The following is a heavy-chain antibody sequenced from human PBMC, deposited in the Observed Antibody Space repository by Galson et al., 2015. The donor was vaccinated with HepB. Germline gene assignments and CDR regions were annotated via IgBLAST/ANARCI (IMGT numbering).Heavy chain of an antibody. CDR2: IAHDGSVQ. V-gene: IGHV3-30*18. D-gene: IGHD6-19*01. Sequence: SLRLSCAASGFTFSNYGMHWVRQAPGKGLEWVAVIAHDGSVQHYADSVKGRFAISRDNSKNTLYLQMNSLRTEDTAVYYCAKEPQMYSSVWYFDYWGQGTVDTVSS. CDR3: AKEPQMYSSVWYFDY. J-gene: IGHJ4*02. CDR1: GFTFSNYG.